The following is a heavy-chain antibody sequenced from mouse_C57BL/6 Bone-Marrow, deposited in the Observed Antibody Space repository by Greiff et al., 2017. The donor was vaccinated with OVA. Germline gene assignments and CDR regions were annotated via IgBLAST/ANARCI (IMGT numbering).Heavy chain of an antibody. J-gene: IGHJ3*01. CDR2: ISYDGSN. CDR3: ARDGYGGY. D-gene: IGHD2-2*01. Sequence: EVQLVESGPGLVKPSQSLSLTCSVTGYSITSGYYWNWIRQFPGNKLEWMGYISYDGSNNYNPSLKNRISITRDTSKNQFFLKLNSVTTEDTATYYCARDGYGGYWGQGTLVTVSA. V-gene: IGHV3-6*01. CDR1: GYSITSGYY.